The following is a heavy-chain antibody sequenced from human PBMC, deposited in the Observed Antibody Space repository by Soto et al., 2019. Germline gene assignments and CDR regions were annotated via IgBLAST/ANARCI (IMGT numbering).Heavy chain of an antibody. D-gene: IGHD3-10*01. CDR3: AKDLGYFDY. CDR1: GFSFSSYG. V-gene: IGHV3-33*06. J-gene: IGHJ4*02. CDR2: IWFDGSKE. Sequence: QVHLVESGGGVVQPGKSLRLSCAASGFSFSSYGMHWVHQVPGKGLEWVAVIWFDGSKEDYADSVKGRFTISRDNSKNTLYLQMNSLRVEDTAVYYCAKDLGYFDYWGQGTLVTVSS.